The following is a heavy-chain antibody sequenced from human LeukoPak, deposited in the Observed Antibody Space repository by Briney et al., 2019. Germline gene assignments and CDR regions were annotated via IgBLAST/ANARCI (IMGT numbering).Heavy chain of an antibody. D-gene: IGHD3-10*01. J-gene: IGHJ4*02. Sequence: GGSLRLSCAASGFTVSSNYMSWVRQAPGKGLEWVSVIYSGGSIYYADSVKGRFTISRDNSKNTLYLQMNSLRAEDTAVYYCARGDYGSGTHAHWGQGTLVTVSS. CDR1: GFTVSSNY. V-gene: IGHV3-66*01. CDR2: IYSGGSI. CDR3: ARGDYGSGTHAH.